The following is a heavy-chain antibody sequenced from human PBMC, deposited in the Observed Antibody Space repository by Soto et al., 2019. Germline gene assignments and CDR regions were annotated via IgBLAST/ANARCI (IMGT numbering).Heavy chain of an antibody. D-gene: IGHD6-13*01. J-gene: IGHJ4*02. V-gene: IGHV4-59*01. CDR2: IYYSGST. CDR3: ARGSHSIAAACDY. CDR1: GGSISSYY. Sequence: SETLSLTCTVSGGSISSYYWSWIRQPPGKGLEWIGYIYYSGSTNYNPSLKSRVTISVDTSKNQFSLKLSSVTAADTAVYYCARGSHSIAAACDYWGQGTLVTVS.